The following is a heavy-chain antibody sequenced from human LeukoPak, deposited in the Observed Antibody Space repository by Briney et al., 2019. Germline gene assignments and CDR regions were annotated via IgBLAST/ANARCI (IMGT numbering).Heavy chain of an antibody. Sequence: ASVKVSCKASGYTFTSYAMHWVRQAPGQRLEWMGWINAGNGNTKYSQKFQGRVTTTRDTSASTAYMELSSLRSEDTAVYYCARVITMVRGGLGYWGQGTQVTVSS. CDR3: ARVITMVRGGLGY. J-gene: IGHJ4*02. D-gene: IGHD3-10*01. V-gene: IGHV1-3*01. CDR1: GYTFTSYA. CDR2: INAGNGNT.